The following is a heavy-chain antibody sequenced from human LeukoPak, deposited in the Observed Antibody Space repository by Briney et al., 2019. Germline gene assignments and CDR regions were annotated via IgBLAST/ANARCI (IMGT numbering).Heavy chain of an antibody. J-gene: IGHJ4*02. CDR1: GGSIDNHY. Sequence: SETLSLTCTVSGGSIDNHYWSWLRQSPEKGLEWIAYIYYTGTTYYNPSLKSRVTISVDTSNNYFSLNMRSVTAADTAVDYCARGPNDYNSYDGWGEGTLVTVSS. CDR3: ARGPNDYNSYDG. V-gene: IGHV4-59*11. CDR2: IYYTGTT. D-gene: IGHD3-22*01.